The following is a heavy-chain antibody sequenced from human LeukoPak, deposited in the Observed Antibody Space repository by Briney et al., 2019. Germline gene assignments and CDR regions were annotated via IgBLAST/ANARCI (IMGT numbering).Heavy chain of an antibody. J-gene: IGHJ4*02. Sequence: PSETLSLTCTVSGDSISTSSHYWGWIRQPPGQGLEWFGSISYSGNTYYNASLKSRVSISVDTSKNQFSLGLTSVTAADTAVYYCVRHRWSGTFNFDYWGQGALVTVSS. V-gene: IGHV4-39*01. CDR1: GDSISTSSHY. CDR2: ISYSGNT. D-gene: IGHD3-3*01. CDR3: VRHRWSGTFNFDY.